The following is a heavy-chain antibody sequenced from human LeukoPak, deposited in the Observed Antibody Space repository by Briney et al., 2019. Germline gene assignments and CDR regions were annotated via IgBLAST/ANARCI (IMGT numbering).Heavy chain of an antibody. D-gene: IGHD3-22*01. CDR1: GFTFSSYA. J-gene: IGHJ4*02. CDR2: ISGGGGST. V-gene: IGHV3-23*01. Sequence: GGSLRLSCAASGFTFSSYAMSWVRQAPGKGLEWVSAISGGGGSTYYADSVKGRFTISRDNSKNTLYLQMNSLRAEDTAVYYCAKDLTSRDRYYYDSSGYYYRDYWGQGTLVTVSS. CDR3: AKDLTSRDRYYYDSSGYYYRDY.